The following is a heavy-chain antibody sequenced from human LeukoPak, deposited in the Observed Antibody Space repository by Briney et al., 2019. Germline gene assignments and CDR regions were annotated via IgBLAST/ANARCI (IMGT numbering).Heavy chain of an antibody. CDR2: ISYDGSNK. V-gene: IGHV3-30*18. CDR3: AKRSPYWYFDL. Sequence: GGSLRLSCAASGFTFSSYGMHWVRQAPGKGLEWVAVISYDGSNKYYADSVKGRFTISRDNSKNTLYLQMNSLRAEDTALYYCAKRSPYWYFDLWGRGTLVTVSS. CDR1: GFTFSSYG. J-gene: IGHJ2*01.